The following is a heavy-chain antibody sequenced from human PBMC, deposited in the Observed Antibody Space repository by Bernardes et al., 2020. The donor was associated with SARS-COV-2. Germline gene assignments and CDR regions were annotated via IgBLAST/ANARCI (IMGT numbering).Heavy chain of an antibody. J-gene: IGHJ2*01. CDR3: AHRLSYCGADRLCWYFDL. CDR2: IYWDDDK. V-gene: IGHV2-5*02. Sequence: SGPTLVKPPQSPNLTCPFSGVSLSPTGVGVGWIRQPPGRALEWLAVIYWDDDKRYSPSLKSRLTIIKDTSKNQVVFTMTNMDPVDTATYYCAHRLSYCGADRLCWYFDLWCRCTLVTVSS. D-gene: IGHD2-21*01. CDR1: GVSLSPTGVG.